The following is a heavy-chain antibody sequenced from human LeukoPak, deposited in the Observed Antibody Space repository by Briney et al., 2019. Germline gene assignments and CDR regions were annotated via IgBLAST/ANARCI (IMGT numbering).Heavy chain of an antibody. Sequence: GGSLRLSCAASGFTFSSYAMSWVRQAPGKGLEWVSAISGSGGSTYYADSVKGRFTISRGNSKNTLYLQMNSLRAEDTAVYYCAKTQQLCRRCFDYWGQGTLVTVSS. V-gene: IGHV3-23*01. CDR2: ISGSGGST. CDR1: GFTFSSYA. CDR3: AKTQQLCRRCFDY. D-gene: IGHD6-13*01. J-gene: IGHJ4*02.